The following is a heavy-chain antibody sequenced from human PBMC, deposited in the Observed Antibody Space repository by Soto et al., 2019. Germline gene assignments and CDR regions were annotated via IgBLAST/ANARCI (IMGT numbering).Heavy chain of an antibody. D-gene: IGHD3-3*01. CDR2: IYYSGST. CDR1: GGSISSYY. CDR3: ARVGFWSGYYGGYYYYMDV. Sequence: QVQLQESGPGLVKPSETLSLTCTVSGGSISSYYWSWIRQPPGKGLEWIGYIYYSGSTNYNPSLKSRVTISVDTSKNQFSLKLSSVTAADTAVYYCARVGFWSGYYGGYYYYMDVWGKGTTVTVSS. V-gene: IGHV4-59*01. J-gene: IGHJ6*03.